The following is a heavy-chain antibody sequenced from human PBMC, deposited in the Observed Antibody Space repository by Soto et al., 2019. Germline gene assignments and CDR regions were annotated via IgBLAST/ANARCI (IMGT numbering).Heavy chain of an antibody. D-gene: IGHD2-8*02. V-gene: IGHV4-34*01. CDR3: ARDKITGLFDY. CDR1: GGSFSGYY. Sequence: SETLSLACAVYGGSFSGYYWTWIRQPPGTGLEWIGEINHSGSTNYNPSLKSRVTISVDTSKNQFSLKLTSVTAADTAVYYCARDKITGLFDYWGQATLVTVSS. CDR2: INHSGST. J-gene: IGHJ4*02.